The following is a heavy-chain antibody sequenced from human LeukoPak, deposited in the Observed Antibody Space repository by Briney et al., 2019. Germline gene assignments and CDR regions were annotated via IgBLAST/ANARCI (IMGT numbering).Heavy chain of an antibody. V-gene: IGHV4-38-2*01. J-gene: IGHJ6*03. CDR3: ARQHDSYYYYYIDV. CDR1: GYSISNGYY. Sequence: KPSETLSLTCAVSGYSISNGYYWVWIRQPPGRELEWIGSLYHSDSAYYNTSLRSRVSMSVDTSKNQFSLTLSFVTAADTAVYYCARQHDSYYYYYIDVWGSGTTVTVSS. CDR2: LYHSDSA.